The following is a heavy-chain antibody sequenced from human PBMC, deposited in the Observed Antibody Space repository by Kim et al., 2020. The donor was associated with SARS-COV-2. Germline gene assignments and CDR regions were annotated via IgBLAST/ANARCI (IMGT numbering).Heavy chain of an antibody. J-gene: IGHJ4*02. CDR2: T. Sequence: TNYNPSRKSRVTISVDTSKKQFSLKLSAVTAADTAVYYCARDSSGYPFDYWGQGTLVTVSS. CDR3: ARDSSGYPFDY. D-gene: IGHD3-22*01. V-gene: IGHV4-59*01.